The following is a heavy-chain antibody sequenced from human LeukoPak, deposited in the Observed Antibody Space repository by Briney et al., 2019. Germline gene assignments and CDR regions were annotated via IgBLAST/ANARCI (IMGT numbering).Heavy chain of an antibody. V-gene: IGHV4-59*13. Sequence: SEPLSLPCTVSGGPISSYHWSWIREPPGKGLEGIGYIYYSGSTNYNPSLKSRVTISVDTSRDQFSLRLSSVTAADTAIYYCASRPAGSTWYGVFDYWSQGTLVTVSS. CDR3: ASRPAGSTWYGVFDY. CDR2: IYYSGST. CDR1: GGPISSYH. J-gene: IGHJ4*02. D-gene: IGHD6-13*01.